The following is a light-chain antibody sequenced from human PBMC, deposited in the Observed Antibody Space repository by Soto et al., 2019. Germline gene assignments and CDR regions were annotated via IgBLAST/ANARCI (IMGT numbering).Light chain of an antibody. CDR2: DAS. V-gene: IGKV3-11*01. CDR3: QQRSNWPT. Sequence: EIVLTQSPATLSLSPGGRATLSCRASQSVSSYLAWYQQKPGQAPRLLIYDASNRATGIPARFSGSGSGTDFTLTISSLEPEDSAVYYCQQRSNWPTFGQGTRLEIK. J-gene: IGKJ5*01. CDR1: QSVSSY.